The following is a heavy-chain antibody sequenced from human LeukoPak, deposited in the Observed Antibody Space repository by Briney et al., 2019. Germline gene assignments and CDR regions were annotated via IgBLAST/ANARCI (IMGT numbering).Heavy chain of an antibody. D-gene: IGHD4-11*01. J-gene: IGHJ4*02. V-gene: IGHV4-39*01. CDR2: IYYSGST. CDR1: GGSISSSSYY. CDR3: ARRGDYSNFY. Sequence: SKTLSLTCTVSGGSISSSSYYWGWIRQPPGKGLEWIGSIYYSGSTYYNPSLKSRVTISVDTSKNQFSLKLSSVTAADTAVYYCARRGDYSNFYWGQGTLVTVSS.